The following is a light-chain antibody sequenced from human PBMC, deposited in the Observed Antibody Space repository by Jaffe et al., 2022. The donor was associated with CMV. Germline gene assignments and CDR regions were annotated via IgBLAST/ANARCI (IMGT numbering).Light chain of an antibody. CDR2: ENN. V-gene: IGLV1-51*02. Sequence: QSVLTQPPSVSAAPGQKVTISCSGSSSNIGNNYVSWYQQLPGTAPKLLIYENNKRPSGIPDRFSGSKSGTSATLGITGLQTGDGADYYCGTWDSSLSAEVFGGGTKLTVL. J-gene: IGLJ3*02. CDR1: SSNIGNNY. CDR3: GTWDSSLSAEV.